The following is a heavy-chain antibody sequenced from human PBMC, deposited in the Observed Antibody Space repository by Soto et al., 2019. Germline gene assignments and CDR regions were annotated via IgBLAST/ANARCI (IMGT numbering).Heavy chain of an antibody. Sequence: LSLTFTVSGGAISSGGYYWSWIRQHPGKGLEWIGYIYYSGSTYYNPSLKSRVTISVDTSKNQFSLKLSSVTAADTAVYYCARGIAARNSFDYWGQGTLVTVSS. D-gene: IGHD6-6*01. CDR1: GGAISSGGYY. J-gene: IGHJ4*02. CDR2: IYYSGST. CDR3: ARGIAARNSFDY. V-gene: IGHV4-31*03.